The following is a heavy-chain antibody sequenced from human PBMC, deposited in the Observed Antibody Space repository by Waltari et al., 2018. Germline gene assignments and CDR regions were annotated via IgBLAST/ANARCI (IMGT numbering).Heavy chain of an antibody. CDR1: GGSIRNGHYY. D-gene: IGHD7-27*01. CDR3: AKGAGDQPPKFDP. CDR2: IYYTGTT. Sequence: QVQPQESGPGLVKPSQTLSLSCSVSGGSIRNGHYYWTWIRQPPGKGLEWIGYIYYTGTTYYNPSLKNRVFISVDTSKNQFSLNLTSVTAADTAVYYCAKGAGDQPPKFDPWGQGTLVTVSS. J-gene: IGHJ5*02. V-gene: IGHV4-30-4*08.